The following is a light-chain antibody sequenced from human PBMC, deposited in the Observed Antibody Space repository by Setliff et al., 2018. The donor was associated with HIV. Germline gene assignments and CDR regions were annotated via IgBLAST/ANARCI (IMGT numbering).Light chain of an antibody. Sequence: QSALTQPPSVSGAPGQRVTISCTGSSSNIGAGYDVHWYQQLPGTAPKILIYGNSNRPSGVPDRFSGSKSGTSASLAITGLQAEDEADYYCQSYDSSLSGSYVFGTGTKGTV. J-gene: IGLJ1*01. CDR2: GNS. CDR1: SSNIGAGYD. CDR3: QSYDSSLSGSYV. V-gene: IGLV1-40*01.